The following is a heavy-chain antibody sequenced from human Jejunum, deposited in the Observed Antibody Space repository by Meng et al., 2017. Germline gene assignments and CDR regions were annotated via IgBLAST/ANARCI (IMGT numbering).Heavy chain of an antibody. CDR1: GGSISSGDYS. CDR3: ARSRVVPAAYFDS. CDR2: IYRSGST. J-gene: IGHJ4*01. Sequence: QLQLQESGSGLVKPSQTLSLTCAVSGGSISSGDYSWGWIRQPPGKGLEWIGYIYRSGSTYYNPSLKSRVTISIDKSKNQFSLKLTSVTAADTAVYYCARSRVVPAAYFDSWGHGTLVTVSS. D-gene: IGHD2-2*01. V-gene: IGHV4-30-2*01.